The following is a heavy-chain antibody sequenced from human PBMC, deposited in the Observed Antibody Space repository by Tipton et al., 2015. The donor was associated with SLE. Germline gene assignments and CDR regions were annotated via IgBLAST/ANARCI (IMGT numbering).Heavy chain of an antibody. CDR2: IDYSGST. V-gene: IGHV4-31*03. CDR1: AGSISSADYY. Sequence: TVSAGSISSADYYWTWIRQYPGKGLEWSGYIDYSGSTYHNPSLKSRVTISLDTSNNQFSLRLRSVTAADTAIYYCARDRELPGAFDIWGQGTMVTVSS. CDR3: ARDRELPGAFDI. D-gene: IGHD1-7*01. J-gene: IGHJ3*02.